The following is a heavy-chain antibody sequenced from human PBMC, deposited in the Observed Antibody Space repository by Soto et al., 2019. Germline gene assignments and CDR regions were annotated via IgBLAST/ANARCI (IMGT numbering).Heavy chain of an antibody. J-gene: IGHJ4*02. CDR1: GGTFSSYA. CDR3: AREGVVVVPAAMERPDSYYFDY. D-gene: IGHD2-2*01. Sequence: SVKVSCKASGGTFSSYAISWVRQAPGQGLEWMGGIIPIFGTANYAQKFQGRVTITADESTSTAYMELSSLRSEDTAVYYCAREGVVVVPAAMERPDSYYFDYWGQGAMVTVYS. CDR2: IIPIFGTA. V-gene: IGHV1-69*13.